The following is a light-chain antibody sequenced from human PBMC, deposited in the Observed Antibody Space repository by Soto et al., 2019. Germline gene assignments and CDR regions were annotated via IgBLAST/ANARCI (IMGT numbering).Light chain of an antibody. CDR3: QQYSSSPS. Sequence: EIVLTQSPGTLSLSPGERAALSCRASQSVSNNYLARYQQKPGQVPSLLIYGASTRASGIPARFSGSGSGTEFTLTIGSLQSEDFAVYYCQQYSSSPSFGQGTRLEIK. CDR2: GAS. J-gene: IGKJ5*01. V-gene: IGKV3-15*01. CDR1: QSVSNN.